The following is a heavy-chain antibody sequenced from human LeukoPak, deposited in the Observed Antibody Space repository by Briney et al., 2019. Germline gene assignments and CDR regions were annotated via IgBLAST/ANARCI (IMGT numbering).Heavy chain of an antibody. CDR3: AKADFDWLLHLT. J-gene: IGHJ5*02. D-gene: IGHD3-9*01. CDR2: IIPIFGTA. CDR1: GGTFSSYA. V-gene: IGHV1-69*05. Sequence: ASVTVSCKASGGTFSSYAISWVRQAPGRGLEWMGGIIPIFGTANYAQKFQGRVTITTDESTSTAYMELSSLRSEDTAVYYCAKADFDWLLHLTWGQGTLVTVSS.